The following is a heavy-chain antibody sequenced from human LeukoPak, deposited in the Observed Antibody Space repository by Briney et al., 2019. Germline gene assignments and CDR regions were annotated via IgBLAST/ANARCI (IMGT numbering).Heavy chain of an antibody. Sequence: GESLKISCKASGYSFTNYWIVWVRQRPGKGLEHMGFIYPGGSDLRYSPSFQGQVTISVDKSITTAYLQWSSLKASDTAMYYCARHVVNLAVPGAPSWIDPWGQGTQVTVSS. J-gene: IGHJ5*02. CDR2: IYPGGSDL. V-gene: IGHV5-51*01. CDR1: GYSFTNYW. D-gene: IGHD6-19*01. CDR3: ARHVVNLAVPGAPSWIDP.